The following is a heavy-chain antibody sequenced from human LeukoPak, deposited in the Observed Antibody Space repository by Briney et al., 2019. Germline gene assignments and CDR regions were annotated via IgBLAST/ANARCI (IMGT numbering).Heavy chain of an antibody. CDR1: GFTFSSYA. J-gene: IGHJ3*02. Sequence: GGSLRLSCAAPGFTFSSYAMSWVRQAPGKGLEWVSAISGSGGSTYYADSVKGRFTISRDNSKNTLYLQMNSLRAEDTAVYYCARDFAYCGGDCHSDAFDIWGQGTMVTVSS. D-gene: IGHD2-21*02. CDR3: ARDFAYCGGDCHSDAFDI. CDR2: ISGSGGST. V-gene: IGHV3-23*01.